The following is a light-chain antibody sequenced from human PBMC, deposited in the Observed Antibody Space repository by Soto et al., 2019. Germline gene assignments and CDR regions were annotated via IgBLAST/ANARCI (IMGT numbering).Light chain of an antibody. V-gene: IGKV1-39*01. CDR3: QQSYSAPPAT. J-gene: IGKJ3*01. CDR2: AAS. Sequence: DIQMTQSPSSLSASVGDKVTITCRASQSIFNYVNWYQQKSGKAPKILIYAASSLQSGVPSRFNCSGSGTDFTLTISSLQPEYFVTYYCQQSYSAPPATFGPGTKVGVK. CDR1: QSIFNY.